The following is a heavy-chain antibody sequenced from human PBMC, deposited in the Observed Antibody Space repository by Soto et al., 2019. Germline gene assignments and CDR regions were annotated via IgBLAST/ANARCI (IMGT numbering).Heavy chain of an antibody. D-gene: IGHD6-19*01. CDR3: ARPWGSGAGYFDY. CDR2: IYYSGST. V-gene: IGHV4-39*01. CDR1: GGSISSSSYY. J-gene: IGHJ4*02. Sequence: QLQLQESGPGLVKPSETLSLTCTVSGGSISSSSYYWGWIRQPPGKGLEGIGSIYYSGSTYYNPSLKSRDTISVHTSKNQFSLTLSTVTAADTAVYYCARPWGSGAGYFDYWGQGTLVTVSS.